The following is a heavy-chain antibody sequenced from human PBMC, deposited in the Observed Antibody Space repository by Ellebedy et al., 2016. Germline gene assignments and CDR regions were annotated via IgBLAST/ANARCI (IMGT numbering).Heavy chain of an antibody. J-gene: IGHJ4*02. V-gene: IGHV3-30-3*01. Sequence: GGSLRLXCAASGFTFSSYAMHWVRQAPGKGLEWVAVISFDGSNKYYADSVKGRFTISRDNSKNTLYLQMNSLRAEDTAVYYCARGWRYDFWSGYDYWGQGTLVTVSS. CDR1: GFTFSSYA. CDR3: ARGWRYDFWSGYDY. D-gene: IGHD3-3*01. CDR2: ISFDGSNK.